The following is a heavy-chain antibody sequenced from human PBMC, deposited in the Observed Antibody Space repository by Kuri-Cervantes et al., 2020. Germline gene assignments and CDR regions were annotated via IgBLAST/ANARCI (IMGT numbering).Heavy chain of an antibody. Sequence: ASVKVSCKASGYTFTSYGISWVRQAPGQGLEWMGWISAYNGNTNYAQKLQGRVTMTTDTSTSTAYTELRSLRSDDTAVYYCAREIVEYSSSPGVYYYGMDVWGQGTTVTVSS. CDR1: GYTFTSYG. CDR3: AREIVEYSSSPGVYYYGMDV. V-gene: IGHV1-18*01. J-gene: IGHJ6*02. D-gene: IGHD6-6*01. CDR2: ISAYNGNT.